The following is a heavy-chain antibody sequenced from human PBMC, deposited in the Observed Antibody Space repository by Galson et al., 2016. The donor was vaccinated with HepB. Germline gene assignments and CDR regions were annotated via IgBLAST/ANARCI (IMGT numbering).Heavy chain of an antibody. CDR1: GFTFSRYE. V-gene: IGHV3-23*01. J-gene: IGHJ4*02. CDR3: VRDFDY. CDR2: IDDNGANI. Sequence: SLRLSCAASGFTFSRYEMSWVRQAPGKGLEWVSVIDDNGANIYYADSVKGRLTISRDNSDNTLSLQMNRLRAEDTARYYWVRDFDYWGRGTQVTVSS.